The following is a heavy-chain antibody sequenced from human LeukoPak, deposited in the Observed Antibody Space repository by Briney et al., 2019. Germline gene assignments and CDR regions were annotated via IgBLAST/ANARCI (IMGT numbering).Heavy chain of an antibody. J-gene: IGHJ4*02. CDR2: VTPIFGTA. CDR1: GYTFTDYY. V-gene: IGHV1-69*13. CDR3: ARCRTPYNNYYFDY. D-gene: IGHD4-11*01. Sequence: ASVKVSCKASGYTFTDYYIHWVRQAPGQGPEWMGGVTPIFGTANYAQKFQGRVTITADESTNTAYMELNSLRSEDTAVYYCARCRTPYNNYYFDYWGQGTLVTVSS.